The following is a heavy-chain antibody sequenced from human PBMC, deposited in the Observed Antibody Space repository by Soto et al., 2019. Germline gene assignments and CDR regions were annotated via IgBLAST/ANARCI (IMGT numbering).Heavy chain of an antibody. D-gene: IGHD6-19*01. V-gene: IGHV3-9*01. CDR1: GFTFNDYA. Sequence: EVQLVESGGGLVQPGRSLRLSCVGSGFTFNDYAMHWVRQAPGKGLEWVAGISWFSGSEGYADSVRGRFTISRDDANNSLYLQMDSLTSEDTAFSYGVRSSGRQWQILGIFDYWGRGTLVTVSS. J-gene: IGHJ4*02. CDR3: VRSSGRQWQILGIFDY. CDR2: ISWFSGSE.